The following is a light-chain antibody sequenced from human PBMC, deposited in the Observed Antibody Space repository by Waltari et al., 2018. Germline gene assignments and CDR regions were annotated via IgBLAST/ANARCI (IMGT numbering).Light chain of an antibody. CDR3: QQYSKWPIT. CDR2: GAS. V-gene: IGKV3D-15*01. Sequence: EIMMTQSPATLSVYPGERVTLSCRASQSVITKLGWYQQKAGQAPSLLIYGASTRATGIPARFSGSGSGTEFTLTISSLESEDFAVYYCQQYSKWPITFGQGTRLEIK. J-gene: IGKJ5*01. CDR1: QSVITK.